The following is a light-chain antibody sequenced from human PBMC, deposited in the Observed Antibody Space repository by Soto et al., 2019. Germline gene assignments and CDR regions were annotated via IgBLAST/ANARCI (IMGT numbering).Light chain of an antibody. CDR3: CSYTSSSPYV. J-gene: IGLJ1*01. CDR1: SSDLGGYNF. Sequence: QSALTQPASVSGSPGQSITISCTGTSSDLGGYNFVSWYQHHPGKAPKLMIYQVSNRPSGVSNRFSGSKSGNTASLTISGLQADDEADYYCCSYTSSSPYVFGTGTKVTVL. CDR2: QVS. V-gene: IGLV2-14*01.